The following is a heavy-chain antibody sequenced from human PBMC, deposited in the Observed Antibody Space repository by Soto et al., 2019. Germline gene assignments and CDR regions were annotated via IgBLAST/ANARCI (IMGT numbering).Heavy chain of an antibody. CDR1: VFTFSSYS. CDR2: ISSSSSTI. Sequence: LRLSGAGSVFTFSSYSVNLVRQAPWKGLEWVSYISSSSSTIYYADSVKGRFTISRDNAKNSLYLQMNSLRDEDTAVYYCARDGVATAYYYYGMDVWGQGTTVTVSS. J-gene: IGHJ6*02. CDR3: ARDGVATAYYYYGMDV. D-gene: IGHD5-12*01. V-gene: IGHV3-48*02.